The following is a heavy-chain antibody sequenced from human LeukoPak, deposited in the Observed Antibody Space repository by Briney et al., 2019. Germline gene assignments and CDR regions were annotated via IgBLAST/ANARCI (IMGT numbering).Heavy chain of an antibody. D-gene: IGHD3-10*01. CDR1: GFTFSSYA. Sequence: GGSLRLSCAASGFTFSSYAMSWVRQAPGKGLEWVSGMSGSGDKRYYADSVKGRFTISRDNSKNTLYLQMNSLRAEDTAVYYCAKVKLGWFGELEGGFDYWGQGTLVTVSS. J-gene: IGHJ4*02. CDR3: AKVKLGWFGELEGGFDY. V-gene: IGHV3-23*01. CDR2: MSGSGDKR.